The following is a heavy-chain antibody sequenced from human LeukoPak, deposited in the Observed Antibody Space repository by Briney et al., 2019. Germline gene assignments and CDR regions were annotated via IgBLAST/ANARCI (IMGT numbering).Heavy chain of an antibody. CDR2: INPNSGGT. CDR3: ARDARYSYAHDAFDI. CDR1: GYTFTDYF. D-gene: IGHD5-18*01. Sequence: ASLKVSCKASGYTFTDYFMHWVRQAPGQGLEWMGWINPNSGGTNFAQKFQGRVTMTRDTSISTAYMELSRLRSDDTAVYYCARDARYSYAHDAFDIWGQGTMVTVSS. V-gene: IGHV1-2*02. J-gene: IGHJ3*02.